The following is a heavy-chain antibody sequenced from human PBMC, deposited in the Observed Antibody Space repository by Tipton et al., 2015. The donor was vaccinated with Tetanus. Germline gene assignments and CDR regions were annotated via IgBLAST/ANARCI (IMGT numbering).Heavy chain of an antibody. D-gene: IGHD6-25*01. CDR1: GFSFSDYG. V-gene: IGHV3-48*04. CDR3: ASGSALDY. CDR2: INSSSRTI. Sequence: SLRLSCAASGFSFSDYGMNWVRQAPGKGLEWVSYINSSSRTIYYADSVQGRFTISRDNAKNSLFLQMNSLRAEDTAVYYCASGSALDYWGQGALVTVSS. J-gene: IGHJ4*02.